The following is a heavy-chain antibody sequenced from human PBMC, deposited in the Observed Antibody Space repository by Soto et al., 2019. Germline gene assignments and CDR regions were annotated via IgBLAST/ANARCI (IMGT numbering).Heavy chain of an antibody. J-gene: IGHJ4*02. CDR3: ARGGWRQIDY. Sequence: QVQLQESGPGLVKPSETLSLTCTVSGGSISSYYWSWIRQPPGKGLEWIGYMYYSGSTNYNPFLKSRVTISLDTSKNQFFLKVSSVTAADTAVYYCARGGWRQIDYWGQGTLVTVSS. V-gene: IGHV4-59*08. CDR2: MYYSGST. D-gene: IGHD3-3*01. CDR1: GGSISSYY.